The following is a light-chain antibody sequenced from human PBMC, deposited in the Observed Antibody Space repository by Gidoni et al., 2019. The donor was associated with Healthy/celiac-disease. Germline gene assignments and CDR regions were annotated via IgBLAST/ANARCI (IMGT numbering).Light chain of an antibody. Sequence: DIVMTQPPDYLAVSLGERATINCKSSPSVLYSSNKHNYLAWYQQKPGQPPKLLIYWASTRESGFPYLFSGSGSGTDFTLTISSMQAEDVAVSYCQQYYSTPFMYTFGQGTKLEIK. J-gene: IGKJ2*01. V-gene: IGKV4-1*01. CDR2: WAS. CDR1: PSVLYSSNKHNY. CDR3: QQYYSTPFMYT.